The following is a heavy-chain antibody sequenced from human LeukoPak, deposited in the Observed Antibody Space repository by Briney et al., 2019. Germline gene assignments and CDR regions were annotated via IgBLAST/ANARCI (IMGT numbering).Heavy chain of an antibody. V-gene: IGHV3-15*01. CDR2: IKSKTDGGTT. CDR3: ARDDDYYGSGSSFDY. J-gene: IGHJ4*02. Sequence: GGSLRLSCAASGFTFSNAWMSWVRQAPGKGLEWVGRIKSKTDGGTTDYAAPVKGRFTISRDDSKNTLYLQMNSLKTEDTAVYYCARDDDYYGSGSSFDYWGQGTLVTVSS. D-gene: IGHD3-10*01. CDR1: GFTFSNAW.